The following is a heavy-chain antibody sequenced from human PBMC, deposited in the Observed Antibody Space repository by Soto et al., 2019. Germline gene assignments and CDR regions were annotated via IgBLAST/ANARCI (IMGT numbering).Heavy chain of an antibody. Sequence: SETLSLTCSVSGGSISSSSYYWGWIRQPPGKGLEWIGSIYYSGSTYYNPSLKSRVTISVDTSKNQFSLKLSSVTAADTAVYYCARLCGGDCYSPRYYYYYGMDVWGQGTTVTVSS. J-gene: IGHJ6*02. D-gene: IGHD2-21*02. CDR1: GGSISSSSYY. CDR3: ARLCGGDCYSPRYYYYYGMDV. V-gene: IGHV4-39*01. CDR2: IYYSGST.